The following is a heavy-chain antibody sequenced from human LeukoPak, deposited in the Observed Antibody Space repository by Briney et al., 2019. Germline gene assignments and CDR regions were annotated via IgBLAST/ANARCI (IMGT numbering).Heavy chain of an antibody. CDR1: GFTFRNYA. D-gene: IGHD1-26*01. J-gene: IGHJ4*02. V-gene: IGHV3-49*04. Sequence: GGSLRLSCTTSGFTFRNYAMGWVRQAPGKGLEWVGFIGSTTYGGTTQSAAAVKGRLTISRDDSRSIAYLQMNSLKTEDTAFYYCTRVRVGPTYYFDYWGRGTLVTVSS. CDR3: TRVRVGPTYYFDY. CDR2: IGSTTYGGTT.